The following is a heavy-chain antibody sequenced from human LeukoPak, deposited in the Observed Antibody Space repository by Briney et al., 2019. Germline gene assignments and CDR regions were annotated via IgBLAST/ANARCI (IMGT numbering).Heavy chain of an antibody. CDR2: ISSSSSYI. J-gene: IGHJ5*02. Sequence: GGSLRLSCAASGFTFSSYSMNWVRQAPGKGPEWVSSISSSSSYIYYADSVKGRFTISRDNAKNSLYLQMNSLRAEDTAVYYCARVRYSSSSHWFDPWGQGTLVTVSS. CDR1: GFTFSSYS. D-gene: IGHD6-6*01. V-gene: IGHV3-21*01. CDR3: ARVRYSSSSHWFDP.